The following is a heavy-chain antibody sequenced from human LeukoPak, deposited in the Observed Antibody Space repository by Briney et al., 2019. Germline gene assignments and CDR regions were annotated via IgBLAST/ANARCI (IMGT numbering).Heavy chain of an antibody. J-gene: IGHJ5*02. Sequence: PGVSLRLSCAASGFAFSFYAMRWLRHPPGKGRKWVSTINSSSGTTSYAPSVRGRFNISREHSKNTLYLQVKTLRAEHTAKYYCAKPISGGLAVTADWLQPWRQGTLVGDCS. CDR3: AKPISGGLAVTADWLQP. CDR1: GFAFSFYA. V-gene: IGHV3-23*01. CDR2: INSSSGTT. D-gene: IGHD6-19*01.